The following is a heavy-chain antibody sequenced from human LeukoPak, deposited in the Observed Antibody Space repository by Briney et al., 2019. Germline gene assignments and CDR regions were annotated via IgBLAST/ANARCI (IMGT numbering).Heavy chain of an antibody. D-gene: IGHD3-3*01. J-gene: IGHJ4*02. Sequence: GASVKVSCKASGYTFTSYGISWVRQAPGQGLEWMGGIIPIFGTANYAQKFQGRVAITADESTSTAYMELSSLRSEDTAVYYCARGPPPGFTIFGYFDYWGQGTLVTVSS. CDR3: ARGPPPGFTIFGYFDY. CDR1: GYTFTSYG. V-gene: IGHV1-69*13. CDR2: IIPIFGTA.